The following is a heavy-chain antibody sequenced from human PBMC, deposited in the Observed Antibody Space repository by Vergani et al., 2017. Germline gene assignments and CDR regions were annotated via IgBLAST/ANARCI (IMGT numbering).Heavy chain of an antibody. CDR3: ARGWASADFWSGYSENWFDP. J-gene: IGHJ5*02. Sequence: QVQLQESGPGLVKPSETLSLTCTVSGGSISSYYWSWIRQPPGKGLEWIGEINHSGSTNYNPSLKSRVTISVDTSKNQFSLKPSSVTAADTAVYYCARGWASADFWSGYSENWFDPWGQGTLVTVSS. CDR2: INHSGST. D-gene: IGHD3-3*01. CDR1: GGSISSYY. V-gene: IGHV4-59*12.